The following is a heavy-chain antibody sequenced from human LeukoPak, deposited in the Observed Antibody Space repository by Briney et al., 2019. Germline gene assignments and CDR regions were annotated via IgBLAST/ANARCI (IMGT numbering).Heavy chain of an antibody. V-gene: IGHV3-33*01. CDR3: VRELPPVVQYYFDH. J-gene: IGHJ4*02. D-gene: IGHD2-21*01. Sequence: GMSLRPSCAASGFTFSDYGMHWVRQAPGKGLEWVAVIWYDGSNIYYADSVKGRFTISRDNSRNTLYLQMNSLRAEDTAVYYCVRELPPVVQYYFDHWGPGTLVTVSS. CDR1: GFTFSDYG. CDR2: IWYDGSNI.